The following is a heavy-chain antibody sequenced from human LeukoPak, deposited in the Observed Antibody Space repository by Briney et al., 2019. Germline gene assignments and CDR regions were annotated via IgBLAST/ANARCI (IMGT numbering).Heavy chain of an antibody. D-gene: IGHD4-17*01. CDR3: ARDKVTTYLGDWFDP. CDR1: GGTFSSYA. V-gene: IGHV1-69*06. J-gene: IGHJ5*02. Sequence: ASVKVSCKASGGTFSSYAISWVRQAPGQGLEWMGGIIPIFGTANYAQKFQGRATITADKSTSTAYMELSSLRSEDTAVYYCARDKVTTYLGDWFDPWGQGTLVTVSS. CDR2: IIPIFGTA.